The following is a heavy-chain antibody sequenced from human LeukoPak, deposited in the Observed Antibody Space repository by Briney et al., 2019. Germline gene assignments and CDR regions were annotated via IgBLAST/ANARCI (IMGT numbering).Heavy chain of an antibody. V-gene: IGHV1-2*02. Sequence: RASVKVSCKASGYTFTGYYMHWVRQAPGQGLEWMGWINPNSGGTNYAQKFQGRVTMTRNTSISTAYMELSSLRSEDTAVYYCARGQLTGYYSRYYYGMDVWGQGTTVTVSS. J-gene: IGHJ6*02. CDR3: ARGQLTGYYSRYYYGMDV. CDR2: INPNSGGT. CDR1: GYTFTGYY. D-gene: IGHD3-9*01.